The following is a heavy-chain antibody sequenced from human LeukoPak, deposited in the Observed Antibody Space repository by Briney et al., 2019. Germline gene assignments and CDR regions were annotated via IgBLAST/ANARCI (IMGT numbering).Heavy chain of an antibody. D-gene: IGHD2-21*01. CDR1: GFTFSSYG. V-gene: IGHV3-30*18. J-gene: IGHJ4*02. CDR3: AKGYCGGDCPFDY. CDR2: ISYDGSNK. Sequence: GGSLILSCAASGFTFSSYGMHWVRQAPGKGLEWVAVISYDGSNKYYADSVKSRFTISRDNSKNTQYLQMNSLRAEDTAVYYCAKGYCGGDCPFDYWGQGTPVTVSS.